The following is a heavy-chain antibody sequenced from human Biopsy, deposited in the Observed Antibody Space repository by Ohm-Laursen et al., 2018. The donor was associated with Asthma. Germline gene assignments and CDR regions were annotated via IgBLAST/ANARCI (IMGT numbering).Heavy chain of an antibody. Sequence: SLRLSCTASGFTFDDYAMHWVRQAPGKGLEWVSGISWNSGSIGYADSVKGRFTISRDNAKNTLYLQMNSLRAEDTALYYCAKGEWELLEANFDYWGQGTLVTVSS. CDR1: GFTFDDYA. CDR2: ISWNSGSI. J-gene: IGHJ4*02. D-gene: IGHD1-26*01. CDR3: AKGEWELLEANFDY. V-gene: IGHV3-9*01.